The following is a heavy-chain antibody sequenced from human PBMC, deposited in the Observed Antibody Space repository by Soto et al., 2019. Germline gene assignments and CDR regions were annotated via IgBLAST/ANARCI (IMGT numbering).Heavy chain of an antibody. Sequence: PETLSLTCAVYCGSFSGYYWSWIRQPPGKGLEWIGEINHSGSTNYNPSLKSRVTISVDTSKNQFSLKLSSVTAADAAVYYCASSLLVDTAMAPFDYWGQGTLVTVSS. CDR1: CGSFSGYY. D-gene: IGHD5-18*01. J-gene: IGHJ4*02. CDR2: INHSGST. V-gene: IGHV4-34*01. CDR3: ASSLLVDTAMAPFDY.